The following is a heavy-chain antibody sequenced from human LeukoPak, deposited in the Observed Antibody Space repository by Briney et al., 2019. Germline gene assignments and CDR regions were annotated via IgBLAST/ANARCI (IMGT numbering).Heavy chain of an antibody. CDR1: GGSFSGYY. CDR2: INHSGST. V-gene: IGHV4-34*01. J-gene: IGHJ5*02. D-gene: IGHD1-26*01. CDR3: AREVGATYYNWFDP. Sequence: PSETLSLTCAVYGGSFSGYYWSWIRQPPGKGLEWIGEINHSGSTNYNPSLKSRVTISVDTSKNQFSLKLSSVTAADTAVYYCAREVGATYYNWFDPWGQGTLVTVSS.